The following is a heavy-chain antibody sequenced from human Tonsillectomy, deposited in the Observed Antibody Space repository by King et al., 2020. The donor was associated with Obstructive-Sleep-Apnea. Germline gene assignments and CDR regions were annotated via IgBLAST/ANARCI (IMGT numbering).Heavy chain of an antibody. V-gene: IGHV5-51*01. D-gene: IGHD6-19*01. Sequence: VQLVESGAEVKKPGESLKLSCKGSGYSFTSYWIGWVRQMPGKGLEWMGIIYPGDSDTTYSPSFQGQVTISADKSISTAYLQWSSLKASDTAMYYCARHTAPRIAVAPFALWGRGTLVTVSS. CDR2: IYPGDSDT. CDR3: ARHTAPRIAVAPFAL. CDR1: GYSFTSYW. J-gene: IGHJ2*01.